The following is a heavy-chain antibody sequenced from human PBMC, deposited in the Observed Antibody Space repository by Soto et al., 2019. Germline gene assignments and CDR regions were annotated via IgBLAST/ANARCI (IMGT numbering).Heavy chain of an antibody. CDR3: KLYYYDSSGYQYYYYYYGMDV. CDR2: ISGSGGST. J-gene: IGHJ6*02. D-gene: IGHD3-22*01. V-gene: IGHV3-23*01. Sequence: GGSLRLSCAASGFTFSSYAMSWVRQAPGKGLEWVSAISGSGGSTYYADSVKGRFTISRDNSKNTLYLQMNSLRAEDTAVYYCKLYYYDSSGYQYYYYYYGMDVWGQGTTVTVSS. CDR1: GFTFSSYA.